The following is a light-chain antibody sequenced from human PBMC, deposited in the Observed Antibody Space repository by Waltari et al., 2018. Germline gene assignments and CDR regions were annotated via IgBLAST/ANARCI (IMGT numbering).Light chain of an antibody. CDR3: QHRTNWPT. CDR2: DAS. CDR1: QSLSSY. Sequence: EIVLTQSPATLSLSPGERAPLPCRASQSLSSYLAWYQHKPGQAPRLLIYDASKRATGTPARFSGSGSGTDFTLTISSLEPEDFAVYYCQHRTNWPTFGQGTKLEIK. J-gene: IGKJ2*01. V-gene: IGKV3-11*01.